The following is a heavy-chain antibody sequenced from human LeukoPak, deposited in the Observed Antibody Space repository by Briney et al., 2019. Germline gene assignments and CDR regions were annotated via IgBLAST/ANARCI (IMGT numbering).Heavy chain of an antibody. CDR3: ARSGELLLLNYYYYYMDV. V-gene: IGHV3-21*01. CDR1: GFTFSSYS. J-gene: IGHJ6*03. Sequence: GGSLRLSCAASGFTFSSYSMNWVRQAPGKGLEWVSSISSSSSYIYYADSVKGRFTISRDNAKNSLYLQMNSLRAEDTAVYYCARSGELLLLNYYYYYMDVWGKGTTVTISS. CDR2: ISSSSSYI. D-gene: IGHD3-10*01.